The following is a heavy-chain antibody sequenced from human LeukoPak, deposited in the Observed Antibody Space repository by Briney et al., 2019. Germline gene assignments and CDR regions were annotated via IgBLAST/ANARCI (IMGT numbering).Heavy chain of an antibody. CDR2: IHYRGST. CDR3: ARTKQLDTSVEAFDI. CDR1: GGSISSGSYF. V-gene: IGHV4-39*07. Sequence: SETLSLTCTVSGGSISSGSYFWGWIRQPPGKGLEWIGSIHYRGSTYYNPSLKSRVTISVDTSKNQFSLKVSSVTAADTAVYYCARTKQLDTSVEAFDIWGQGTMVTVSS. J-gene: IGHJ3*02. D-gene: IGHD6-13*01.